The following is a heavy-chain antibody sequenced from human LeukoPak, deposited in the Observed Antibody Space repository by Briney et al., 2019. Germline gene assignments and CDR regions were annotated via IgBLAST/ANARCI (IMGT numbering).Heavy chain of an antibody. V-gene: IGHV3-74*01. CDR2: INPAGNYA. Sequence: GGSLRLSCAASGFTFSNYWIHWVRQAPGKGLVWVSRINPAGNYANYADSVKGRFTISRDNAKNSLYLQMNSLRAEDTAVYHCARASLSKYAFDIWGQGTMVTVSS. CDR1: GFTFSNYW. J-gene: IGHJ3*02. CDR3: ARASLSKYAFDI.